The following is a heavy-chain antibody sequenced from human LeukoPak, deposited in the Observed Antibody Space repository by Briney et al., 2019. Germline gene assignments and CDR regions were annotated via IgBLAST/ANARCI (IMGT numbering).Heavy chain of an antibody. D-gene: IGHD3-10*01. CDR1: GFTFSSYS. Sequence: GSLRLSCAASGFTFSSYSMNWVRQAPGKGLQWVSSISSSSSYIYYADSVKGRFTISRDNAKNSLYLQMNSLGGEDTAVYYCARGDGATPPDAFDIWGQGTMVTVSP. CDR3: ARGDGATPPDAFDI. CDR2: ISSSSSYI. J-gene: IGHJ3*02. V-gene: IGHV3-21*01.